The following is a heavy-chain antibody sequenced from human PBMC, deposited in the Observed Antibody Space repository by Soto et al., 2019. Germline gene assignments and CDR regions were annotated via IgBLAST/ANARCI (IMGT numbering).Heavy chain of an antibody. Sequence: GGSLRLSCLASGFTFSSYGMHWVRQAPGKGLEWVAVISYDGSNKYYADSVKGRFTISRDNSKNTLYLQMNSLRAEDTAVYYCAKDFGPMVRVVPDYWGQGTLVTVSS. V-gene: IGHV3-30*18. J-gene: IGHJ4*02. CDR3: AKDFGPMVRVVPDY. D-gene: IGHD3-10*01. CDR1: GFTFSSYG. CDR2: ISYDGSNK.